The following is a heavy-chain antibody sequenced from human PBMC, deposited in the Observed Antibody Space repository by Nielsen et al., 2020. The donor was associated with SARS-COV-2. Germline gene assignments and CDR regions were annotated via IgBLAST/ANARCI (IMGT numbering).Heavy chain of an antibody. J-gene: IGHJ4*02. Sequence: GESLKISCAASGFTFSNYWMTWVRQAPGKGLEWVANIKEDGSEKKYVDAVKGRFTISRDNAKNSMYLHMNSLRAEDTAVYYCARRTADFDYWGQGTLVTVSS. D-gene: IGHD1-1*01. CDR2: IKEDGSEK. CDR1: GFTFSNYW. V-gene: IGHV3-7*05. CDR3: ARRTADFDY.